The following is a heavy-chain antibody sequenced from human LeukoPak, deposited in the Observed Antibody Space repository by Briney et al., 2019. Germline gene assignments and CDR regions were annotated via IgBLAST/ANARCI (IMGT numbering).Heavy chain of an antibody. V-gene: IGHV4-61*02. CDR2: ISSSGST. CDR1: GDSISSGDYY. Sequence: SETLSLTCTVSGDSISSGDYYWSWIRQPAGKGLEWIGRISSSGSTNYNPSLKSRVTISVDTSKNQLSLKLSSVTAADTAVYFCARGPYSYDSSGAFDIWGQGTMVTVSS. J-gene: IGHJ3*02. D-gene: IGHD3-22*01. CDR3: ARGPYSYDSSGAFDI.